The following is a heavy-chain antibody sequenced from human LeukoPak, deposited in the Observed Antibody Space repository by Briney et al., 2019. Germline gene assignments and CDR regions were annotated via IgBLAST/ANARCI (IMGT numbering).Heavy chain of an antibody. V-gene: IGHV4-59*08. CDR2: IYYSGST. CDR1: GGSISSYY. D-gene: IGHD2-2*01. CDR3: ATYCSSTSCYLAFDY. J-gene: IGHJ4*02. Sequence: SETLSLTCTASGGSISSYYWSWIRQPPGKGLEWIGYIYYSGSTNYNPSLKSRVTISVDTSKNQFSLKLSSVTAADTAVYYCATYCSSTSCYLAFDYWGQGTLVTVSS.